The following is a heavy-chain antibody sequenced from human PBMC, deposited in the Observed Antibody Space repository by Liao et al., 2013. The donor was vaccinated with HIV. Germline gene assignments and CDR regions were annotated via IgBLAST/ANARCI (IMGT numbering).Heavy chain of an antibody. Sequence: QLQLHESGPGLVKPSETLSLTCAVYGGSFSDYYWTWIRQSPGTGLEWIGEVNHSGGTNYNPSLKSRVTISIDTSKNQFSLMLGSVSAADTAVYYCALRVPSVNYFDYWGRGNPRSPSSS. J-gene: IGHJ4*02. CDR3: ALRVPSVNYFDY. CDR1: GGSFSDYY. CDR2: VNHSGGT. V-gene: IGHV4-34*01. D-gene: IGHD5-12*01.